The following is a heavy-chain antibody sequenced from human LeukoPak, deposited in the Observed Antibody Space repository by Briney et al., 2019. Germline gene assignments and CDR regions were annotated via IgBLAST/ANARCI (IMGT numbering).Heavy chain of an antibody. D-gene: IGHD2-15*01. CDR1: GFTFSSYW. CDR2: ISGRGDGT. J-gene: IGHJ1*01. Sequence: GGSLRLSCAASGFTFSSYWMHWVRQAPGKGLVWVSAISGRGDGTYYADFVKGRFTVSRDNSENTLFLQMNSLRAEDTAIYYCAKDTDVVVPEYFQYWGQGTLVTVSS. V-gene: IGHV3-23*01. CDR3: AKDTDVVVPEYFQY.